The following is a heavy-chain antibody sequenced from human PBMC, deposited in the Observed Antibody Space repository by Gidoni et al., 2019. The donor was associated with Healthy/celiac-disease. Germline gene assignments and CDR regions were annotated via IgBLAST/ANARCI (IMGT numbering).Heavy chain of an antibody. J-gene: IGHJ4*02. V-gene: IGHV3-43D*03. CDR1: GFTFDDYA. CDR3: AKDGNSGSFLDY. Sequence: EVQLVESGGVVVQPGGSLRLSCAASGFTFDDYAMHWVRQAPGKGLEWVSLISWEGGSTYYADSVKGRFTISRDNSKNSLYLQMNSLRAEDTALYYCAKDGNSGSFLDYWGQGTLVTVSS. CDR2: ISWEGGST. D-gene: IGHD1-26*01.